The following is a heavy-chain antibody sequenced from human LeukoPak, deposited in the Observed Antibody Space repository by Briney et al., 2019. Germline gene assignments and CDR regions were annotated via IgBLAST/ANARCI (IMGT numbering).Heavy chain of an antibody. CDR3: ARHTKPGYCSSTSCPTGGFDY. J-gene: IGHJ4*02. D-gene: IGHD2-2*01. CDR1: GGSISSSSYY. CDR2: IYYSGST. Sequence: SETLSLTCTVSGGSISSSSYYWGWIRQPPGKGLEWIGSIYYSGSTYYNPSLKSRVTISVDTSKHQFSLKLSSVTAADTAVYYCARHTKPGYCSSTSCPTGGFDYWGQGTLVTVSS. V-gene: IGHV4-39*01.